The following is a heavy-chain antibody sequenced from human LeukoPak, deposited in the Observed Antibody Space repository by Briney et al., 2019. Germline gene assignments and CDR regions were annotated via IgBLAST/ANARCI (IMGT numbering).Heavy chain of an antibody. J-gene: IGHJ4*02. CDR1: GVTLSNYA. Sequence: GGSLRLSCVASGVTLSNYAMSWARQAPGKGLEWVSGISSSGSGGNTYYADSVKGRFTISRDNSKNTLYLQMDSLRAEDTAVYYCAKEAGYCSTTTYYVDYWGQGILVTVSS. CDR3: AKEAGYCSTTTYYVDY. V-gene: IGHV3-23*01. D-gene: IGHD2-2*03. CDR2: ISSSGSGGNT.